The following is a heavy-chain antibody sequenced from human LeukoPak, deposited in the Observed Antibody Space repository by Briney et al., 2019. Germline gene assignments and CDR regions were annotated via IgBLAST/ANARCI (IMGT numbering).Heavy chain of an antibody. CDR2: IRSKAYDEST. V-gene: IGHV3-49*03. J-gene: IGHJ4*02. Sequence: LTGRSLRLSCTASGFTFGDFAMSWFRQAPGKGLEWVGFIRSKAYDESTQYAASVKGRFTISRDDSKSIAYLQMNSLKTEDSAVYYCARDSRIAAIYYFEYWGQGTLVTVSS. D-gene: IGHD6-13*01. CDR1: GFTFGDFA. CDR3: ARDSRIAAIYYFEY.